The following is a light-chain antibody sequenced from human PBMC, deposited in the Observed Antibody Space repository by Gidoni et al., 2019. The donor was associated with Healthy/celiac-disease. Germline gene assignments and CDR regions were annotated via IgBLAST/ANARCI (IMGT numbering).Light chain of an antibody. CDR2: DAS. V-gene: IGKV3-11*02. CDR3: QKRSNWPPWT. Sequence: ILLTQSPATLSLSPGESATLPRRDSQSVSSYLAWYQQKPGQAPRLLIYDASNRATGIPARCSGSGAGRDFTLTISSLEPEEFAGYYCQKRSNWPPWTFGQGTKVEIK. CDR1: QSVSSY. J-gene: IGKJ1*01.